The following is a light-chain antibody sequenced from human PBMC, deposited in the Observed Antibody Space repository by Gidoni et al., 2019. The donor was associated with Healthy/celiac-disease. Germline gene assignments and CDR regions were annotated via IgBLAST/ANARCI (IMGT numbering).Light chain of an antibody. Sequence: DSQMTQSPSSLSASVGDRVTITCRASKSMSSYLNWHQQKPGKAPKLLIYAASSLQRGVPSRFSGTGSGTAFTITIISLQPEDFATYYCQQSSRTPRTFXXXTKVEIK. J-gene: IGKJ1*01. CDR1: KSMSSY. CDR3: QQSSRTPRT. V-gene: IGKV1-39*01. CDR2: AAS.